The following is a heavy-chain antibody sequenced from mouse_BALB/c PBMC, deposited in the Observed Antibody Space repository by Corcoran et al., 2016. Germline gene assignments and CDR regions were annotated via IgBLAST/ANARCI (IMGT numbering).Heavy chain of an antibody. CDR1: GYTFTSYC. CDR2: INPSTGYT. J-gene: IGHJ2*01. V-gene: IGHV1-7*01. CDR3: ARRAQLRYFDN. Sequence: QVQLQQSGAELAKPGSSVKMSCKASGYTFTSYCIPWVKQRPGQGLEWIGYINPSTGYTEYNQKFKDKATFTADKSSSTAYMQLSSLTSEDSAVDYCARRAQLRYFDNGGQGTTLTVSS. D-gene: IGHD2-12*01.